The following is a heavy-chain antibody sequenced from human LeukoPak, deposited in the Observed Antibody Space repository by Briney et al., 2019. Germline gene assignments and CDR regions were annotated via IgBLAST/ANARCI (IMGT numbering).Heavy chain of an antibody. CDR2: INPNSGGT. CDR1: GYTFTSYY. V-gene: IGHV1-2*02. D-gene: IGHD5-12*01. J-gene: IGHJ4*02. Sequence: ASVKVSCKASGYTFTSYYMHWVRQAPGQGLEWMGWINPNSGGTKYAQKFQGRVTMTRDTSISTAYMELSRLTSDDTAVYYCAREKSGYDFDYWGQGTLVTVSS. CDR3: AREKSGYDFDY.